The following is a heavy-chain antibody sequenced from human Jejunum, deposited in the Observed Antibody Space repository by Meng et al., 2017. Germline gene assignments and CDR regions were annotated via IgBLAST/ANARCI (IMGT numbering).Heavy chain of an antibody. Sequence: SETLSLTCSASGDSISRDNYYWNWIRQPAGKGLEWIGRIYTSGNTYYNPSLKSRVTISVDTSKNQFSLNLNSVTAADTAVYYCAAGRFYGLGSFYINAFDLWGPGTTVTVSS. CDR2: IYTSGNT. V-gene: IGHV4-61*02. J-gene: IGHJ3*01. CDR1: GDSISRDNYY. D-gene: IGHD3-10*01. CDR3: AAGRFYGLGSFYINAFDL.